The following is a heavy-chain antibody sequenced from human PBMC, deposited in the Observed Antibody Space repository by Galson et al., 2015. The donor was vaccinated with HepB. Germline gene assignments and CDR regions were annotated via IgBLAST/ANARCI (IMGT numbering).Heavy chain of an antibody. CDR1: GFNFGTYG. V-gene: IGHV3-30*18. J-gene: IGHJ2*01. D-gene: IGHD5-12*01. Sequence: SLRLSCAASGFNFGTYGIHWVRQAPGKGLQWVAVISYDGDHKYFGDSVKGRFTISRDNSKNMVYLQMNSLTEEDTAVYYCAKEGYSGNYRRWYFDVWGRGTLVAVSS. CDR3: AKEGYSGNYRRWYFDV. CDR2: ISYDGDHK.